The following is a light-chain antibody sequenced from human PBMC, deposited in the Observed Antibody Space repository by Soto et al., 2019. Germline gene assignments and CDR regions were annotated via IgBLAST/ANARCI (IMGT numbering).Light chain of an antibody. J-gene: IGKJ2*01. Sequence: EIVLTQSPVTLSLSPGERATLSCRASRSFASSYLGWYQQKPSQAPRLLIYAASTRATGIPDRFSGSGSATDFTLSIRRLEPEDSAVYYCQHYDSSPPYTFGQGTKLEIK. CDR3: QHYDSSPPYT. CDR1: RSFASSY. CDR2: AAS. V-gene: IGKV3-20*01.